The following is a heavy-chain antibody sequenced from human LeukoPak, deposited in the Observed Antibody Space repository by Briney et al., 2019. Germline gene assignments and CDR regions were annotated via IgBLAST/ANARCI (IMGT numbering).Heavy chain of an antibody. D-gene: IGHD6-19*01. Sequence: ASVKVSCKASGGTFSSYAISWVRQAPGQGLEWMGGIIPIFGTANYVQKFQGRVTITADESTSTAYMELSSLRSEDTAVYYCARVAGYSSGWFEAWFDPWGQGTLVTVSS. CDR3: ARVAGYSSGWFEAWFDP. V-gene: IGHV1-69*13. J-gene: IGHJ5*02. CDR2: IIPIFGTA. CDR1: GGTFSSYA.